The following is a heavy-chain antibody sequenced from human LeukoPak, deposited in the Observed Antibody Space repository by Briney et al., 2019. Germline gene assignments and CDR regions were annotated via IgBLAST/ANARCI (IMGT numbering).Heavy chain of an antibody. D-gene: IGHD4-11*01. Sequence: SETLSLTCAVSGYSISSAYYWGWIRQPPGKGLEWIGSIYHSGGTYYNPSLKSRDTISVDTSKNHFSLKLSSVTAADTAVYYCARDADYFDPWGQGTLVIVSS. V-gene: IGHV4-38-2*02. CDR3: ARDADYFDP. CDR1: GYSISSAYY. CDR2: IYHSGGT. J-gene: IGHJ5*02.